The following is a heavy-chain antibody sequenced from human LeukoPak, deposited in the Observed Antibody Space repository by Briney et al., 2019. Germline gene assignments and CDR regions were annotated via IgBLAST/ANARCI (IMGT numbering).Heavy chain of an antibody. D-gene: IGHD2-2*01. CDR1: GYTFTGYY. Sequence: ASVKVSCKASGYTFTGYYMHWVRQAPGQGLEWMGRINPNSGGTNYAQKFQGRVTMTWDTSISTAYMELGRLRSDDTAVYYCAGGAAISYYYYMDVWGKGTTVTVSS. J-gene: IGHJ6*03. V-gene: IGHV1-2*06. CDR3: AGGAAISYYYYMDV. CDR2: INPNSGGT.